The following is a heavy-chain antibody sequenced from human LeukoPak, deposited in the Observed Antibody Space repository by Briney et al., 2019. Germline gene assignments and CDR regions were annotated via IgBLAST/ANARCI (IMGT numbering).Heavy chain of an antibody. V-gene: IGHV3-23*01. CDR1: GFTFSSYA. CDR2: ISGSGGST. CDR3: ATLTGRDQGSLDY. J-gene: IGHJ4*02. D-gene: IGHD7-27*01. Sequence: GGSLGLSCAASGFTFSSYAMSWVRQAPGKGLEWVSAISGSGGSTYYADSVKGRFTISRDNSKNTLYLQMNSLRAEDTAVYYCATLTGRDQGSLDYWGQGTLVTVSS.